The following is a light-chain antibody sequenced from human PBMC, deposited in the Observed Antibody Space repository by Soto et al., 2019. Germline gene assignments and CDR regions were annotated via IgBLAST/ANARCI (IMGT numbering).Light chain of an antibody. CDR1: QRVGSY. CDR2: SAS. CDR3: QQSHNTPLT. V-gene: IGKV1-39*01. Sequence: DIQMTQSPSSLSASVGDRVTITCRASQRVGSYLNWYQQKPGKAPTLLIYSASELQSGVSSRFSGSGSGTDFTLTIRNLQPEDFPVYYCQQSHNTPLTFGQGTKVEI. J-gene: IGKJ1*01.